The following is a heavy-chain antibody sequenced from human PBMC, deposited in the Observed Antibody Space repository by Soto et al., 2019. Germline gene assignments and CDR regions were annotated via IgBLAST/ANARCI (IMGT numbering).Heavy chain of an antibody. Sequence: GGSLRLSCAASGLTFSSYWMHWVRQAPGKGLVWVSRINSDGSSTNYADSVKGRFTISRDNAKNTLYLQMNSLRAEDTAVYYCASYYDFWSGYYLTYYYYGMDVWGQGTTVTVSS. CDR2: INSDGSST. CDR3: ASYYDFWSGYYLTYYYYGMDV. V-gene: IGHV3-74*01. D-gene: IGHD3-3*01. CDR1: GLTFSSYW. J-gene: IGHJ6*02.